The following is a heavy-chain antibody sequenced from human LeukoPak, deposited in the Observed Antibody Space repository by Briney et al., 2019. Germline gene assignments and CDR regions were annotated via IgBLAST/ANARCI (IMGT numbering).Heavy chain of an antibody. Sequence: PSETLSLTCTVSGGSISSYYWSWLRQSPGKGLDWIGYIYYSGNTNYNPSLKSRVTISVDASKNQFSLKLRSVTAADTAVYYCARHIQPGITAAASFDYWGQGTLVTVSS. CDR1: GGSISSYY. CDR3: ARHIQPGITAAASFDY. CDR2: IYYSGNT. V-gene: IGHV4-59*08. J-gene: IGHJ4*02. D-gene: IGHD6-13*01.